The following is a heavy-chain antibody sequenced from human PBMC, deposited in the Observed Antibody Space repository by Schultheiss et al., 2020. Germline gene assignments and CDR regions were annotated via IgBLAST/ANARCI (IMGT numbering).Heavy chain of an antibody. CDR1: GGSFSGYY. CDR3: ARAELYYYDLVPDY. V-gene: IGHV3-11*04. J-gene: IGHJ4*02. D-gene: IGHD3-22*01. Sequence: LSLTCAVYGGSFSGYYWSWIRQPPGKGLEWVSYISSSSSTIYYADSVKGRFTISRDISKDTLYLQMNSLGVEDTAVYYCARAELYYYDLVPDYWGQGTLVTVSS. CDR2: ISSSSSTI.